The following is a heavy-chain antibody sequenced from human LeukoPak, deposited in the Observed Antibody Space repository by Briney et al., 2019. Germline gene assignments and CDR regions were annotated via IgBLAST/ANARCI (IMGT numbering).Heavy chain of an antibody. J-gene: IGHJ5*02. CDR2: INPSGGST. Sequence: ASVKVSCKASGYTFTSYYMHWVRQAPGQGLEWMGIINPSGGSTSYAQKFQGRVTMTRDTSTSTVYMELSSLRSEDTAVYYCAREAKNSGRYEEFDPWGQGTLVTVSS. V-gene: IGHV1-46*01. D-gene: IGHD1-26*01. CDR1: GYTFTSYY. CDR3: AREAKNSGRYEEFDP.